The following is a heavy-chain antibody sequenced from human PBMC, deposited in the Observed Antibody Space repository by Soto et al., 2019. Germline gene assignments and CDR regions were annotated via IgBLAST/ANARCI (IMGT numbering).Heavy chain of an antibody. V-gene: IGHV6-1*01. CDR2: TYYRSKWYK. J-gene: IGHJ6*02. D-gene: IGHD6-6*01. CDR1: GASVPSNRGA. CDR3: ARLSIAGRLEYYYYGMDV. Sequence: PSQTLSLTCVISGASVPSNRGAWNWIRQSPSRGLEWLGRTYYRSKWYKDYAESVKSRMTINPDTSKNQFSLLLNSVTPEDTALYYCARLSIAGRLEYYYYGMDVWGQGTTVTVSS.